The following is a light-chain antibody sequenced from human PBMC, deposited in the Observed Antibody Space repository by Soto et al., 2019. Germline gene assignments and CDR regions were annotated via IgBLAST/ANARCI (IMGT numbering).Light chain of an antibody. CDR2: DAS. J-gene: IGKJ5*01. CDR3: QQRSSWPPT. CDR1: LSVSSY. V-gene: IGKV3-11*01. Sequence: VVLTQSPATLSLSPVERATLSCMASLSVSSYLAWYQQKPGQAPRLLIYDASNRATGVPARFSGSGSGTDFTLTISSLEPEDFAVYYCQQRSSWPPTFGQGTRLEIK.